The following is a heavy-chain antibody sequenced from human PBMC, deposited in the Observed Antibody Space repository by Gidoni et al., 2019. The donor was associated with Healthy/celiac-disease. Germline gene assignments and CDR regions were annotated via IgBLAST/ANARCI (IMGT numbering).Heavy chain of an antibody. CDR1: GFPFADYP. Sequence: EVQLVASGGGLVQPARSLRLSCAASGFPFADYPMHWVRQAPGKGLEWVSGISWNRGSIGYADSVKGRFTISRDNAKNALYLEMNSLRAEDTAVYDCAKDMGVRSSGCLDYWGQGTLVTVSS. D-gene: IGHD6-19*01. CDR2: ISWNRGSI. V-gene: IGHV3-9*01. CDR3: AKDMGVRSSGCLDY. J-gene: IGHJ4*02.